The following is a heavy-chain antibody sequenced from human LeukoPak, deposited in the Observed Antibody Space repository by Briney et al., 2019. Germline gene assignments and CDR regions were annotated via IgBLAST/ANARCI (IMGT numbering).Heavy chain of an antibody. V-gene: IGHV1-69*13. CDR1: GGTFSSYA. CDR3: ARASLSRSKYYYYGMDV. Sequence: SVKVSCKASGGTFSSYAISWVRQAPGQGLEWMGGIIPIFGTANYAQKFQGRVTITADESTSTAYMELSSLRSEDTAVYYCARASLSRSKYYYYGMDVWGQGTTVTVSS. D-gene: IGHD3-10*01. J-gene: IGHJ6*02. CDR2: IIPIFGTA.